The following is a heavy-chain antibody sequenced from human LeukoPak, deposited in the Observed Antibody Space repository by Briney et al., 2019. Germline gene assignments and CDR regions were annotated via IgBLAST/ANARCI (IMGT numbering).Heavy chain of an antibody. CDR2: IYSGGST. D-gene: IGHD4-17*01. J-gene: IGHJ4*02. V-gene: IGHV3-66*01. CDR3: VREGVFSGLRKVEDY. Sequence: GGSLRLSCAASGFTVSSTYMSCVRQAPGKGLEWVSVIYSGGSTYYADSVKGRFTISRDNSKNTLYLQMDSLRAEDTAVYYCVREGVFSGLRKVEDYWGQGTLVTVSS. CDR1: GFTVSSTY.